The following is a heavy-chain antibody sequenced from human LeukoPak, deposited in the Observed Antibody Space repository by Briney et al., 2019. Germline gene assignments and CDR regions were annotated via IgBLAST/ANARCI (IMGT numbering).Heavy chain of an antibody. J-gene: IGHJ4*02. CDR2: IYYSGST. CDR3: ARYDCSGGTCYFDY. D-gene: IGHD2-15*01. CDR1: GGSISSYH. V-gene: IGHV4-59*01. Sequence: SETLSLTCTVSGGSISSYHWSWIRQPPGKGLEWIGYIYYSGSTNYNPSLKGRVTISVDTSKNQFSLKLSSVTAADTAVYYCARYDCSGGTCYFDYWGQGTLVTVSS.